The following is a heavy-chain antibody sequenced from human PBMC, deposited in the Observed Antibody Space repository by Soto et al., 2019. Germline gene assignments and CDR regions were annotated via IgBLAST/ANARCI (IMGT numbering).Heavy chain of an antibody. CDR1: GDTFSSYA. CDR3: ARQLQRRAATYWFDP. J-gene: IGHJ5*02. CDR2: IIPIFGTA. D-gene: IGHD2-15*01. Sequence: ASVKVSCKASGDTFSSYAISWVRQAPGQGLEWMGGIIPIFGTANYAQKFQGRVTITADESTSTAYMELSSLRSEDTAVYYCARQLQRRAATYWFDPWGQGTLVTVSS. V-gene: IGHV1-69*13.